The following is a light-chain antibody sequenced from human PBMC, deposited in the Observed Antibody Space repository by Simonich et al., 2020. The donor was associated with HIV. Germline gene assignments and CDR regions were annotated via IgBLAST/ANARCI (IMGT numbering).Light chain of an antibody. Sequence: EIVMTQSPATLSVSPGERATLSCRASQSVSRSLAWYQQKPGQAPRLLIYGASTRATDIPARFSGSGSGTEFTLTISSLQSEDFAVYYCQQYNNWPPWTFGQGTKVEIK. CDR2: GAS. V-gene: IGKV3-15*01. CDR1: QSVSRS. CDR3: QQYNNWPPWT. J-gene: IGKJ1*01.